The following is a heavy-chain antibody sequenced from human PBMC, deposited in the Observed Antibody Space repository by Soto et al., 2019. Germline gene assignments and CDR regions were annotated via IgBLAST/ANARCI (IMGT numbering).Heavy chain of an antibody. D-gene: IGHD3-10*01. Sequence: EMQLVESGGGLVQPGGSLRLSCAASGFTFSTYWMQWVRQVPGEGLVWVSSISENGGITTYADSVKGRFTISRDNAKNTLYLQMNGLRVEDTAIYYCAREYYSSGTHWGQGTLVTVST. CDR3: AREYYSSGTH. J-gene: IGHJ1*01. CDR1: GFTFSTYW. CDR2: ISENGGIT. V-gene: IGHV3-74*01.